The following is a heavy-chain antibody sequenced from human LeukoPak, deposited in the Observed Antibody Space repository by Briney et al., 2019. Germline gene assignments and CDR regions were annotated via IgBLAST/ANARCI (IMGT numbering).Heavy chain of an antibody. CDR2: IYTSGST. V-gene: IGHV4-39*07. J-gene: IGHJ4*02. CDR1: GGSISSSSYY. CDR3: ARQISIGSGSYYEPGYYFDY. D-gene: IGHD3-10*01. Sequence: MASETLSLTCTVSGGSISSSSYYWGWIRQPPGKGLEWIGRIYTSGSTNYNPSLKSRVTMSVDTSKNQFSLKLSSVTAADTAVYYCARQISIGSGSYYEPGYYFDYWGQGTLVTVSS.